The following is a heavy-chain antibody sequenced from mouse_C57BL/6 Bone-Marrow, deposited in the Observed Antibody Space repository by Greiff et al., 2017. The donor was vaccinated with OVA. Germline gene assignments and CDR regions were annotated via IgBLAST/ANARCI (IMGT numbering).Heavy chain of an antibody. CDR2: ISDGGSYT. J-gene: IGHJ2*01. V-gene: IGHV5-6*03. Sequence: EVKVVESGGGLVKPGGSLKLSCAASGFTFSSYAMSWVRQTPEKRLEWVATISDGGSYTYYPDSVKGRFTISRDNAKNTLYLQMSSLKSEDTAMYYCARPAGLYFDYWGQGTTLTVSS. CDR1: GFTFSSYA. CDR3: ARPAGLYFDY.